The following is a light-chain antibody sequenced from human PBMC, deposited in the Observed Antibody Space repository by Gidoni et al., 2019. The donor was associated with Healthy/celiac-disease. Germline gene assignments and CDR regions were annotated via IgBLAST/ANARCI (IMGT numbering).Light chain of an antibody. CDR3: QQYGSSPRT. CDR1: QSVSSSY. CDR2: GAS. J-gene: IGKJ1*01. Sequence: EIVLTQSPGTLYLSPGARATLSCRASQSVSSSYLAWYQQKPGQAPRLLIYGASSRATGIPDRFSGSGSGTDFTLTISRLEPEDFAVYYWQQYGSSPRTFGQGTKVEIK. V-gene: IGKV3-20*01.